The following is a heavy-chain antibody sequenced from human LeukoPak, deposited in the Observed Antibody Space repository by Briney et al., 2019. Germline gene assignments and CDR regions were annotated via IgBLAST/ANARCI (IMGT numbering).Heavy chain of an antibody. D-gene: IGHD3-22*01. Sequence: GGSLRLSCAASGFTFSSYAMSWVRRAPGKGLEWVSAISGSGGSTYYADSVKGRFTISRDNSRNTLYLQMNSLRAEDTAVYYCATEFYYDSSGYLGLDYWGQGTLVTVSS. CDR2: ISGSGGST. J-gene: IGHJ4*02. CDR3: ATEFYYDSSGYLGLDY. CDR1: GFTFSSYA. V-gene: IGHV3-23*01.